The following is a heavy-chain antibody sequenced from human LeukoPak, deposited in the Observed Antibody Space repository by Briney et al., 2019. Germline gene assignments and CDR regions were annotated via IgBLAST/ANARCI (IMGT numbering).Heavy chain of an antibody. J-gene: IGHJ5*02. V-gene: IGHV4-39*01. CDR3: ARPPSYSSSWKFPFDP. CDR1: GGSISSSSYY. Sequence: SETLSLTCTVSGGSISSSSYYWGWIRQPPGKGLEWIGSIYYSGSTYYNPSLKSRVTISVDTSKNQFSLKLTSVTAADTAVYYCARPPSYSSSWKFPFDPWGQGTLVTVSS. CDR2: IYYSGST. D-gene: IGHD6-13*01.